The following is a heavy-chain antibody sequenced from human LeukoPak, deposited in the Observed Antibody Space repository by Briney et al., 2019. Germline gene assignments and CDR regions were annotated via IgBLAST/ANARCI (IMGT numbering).Heavy chain of an antibody. CDR3: AREYYDGSGSNWYFDL. Sequence: SQTLSLTCTVSGGSISSGDYYWSWIRQPPGKGLEWIGYIYYSGSTYYNPSLKSRVTISVDASKNQFSLKLSSVTAADTAVYYCAREYYDGSGSNWYFDLWGRGTLVTVSS. D-gene: IGHD3-22*01. CDR1: GGSISSGDYY. V-gene: IGHV4-30-4*08. CDR2: IYYSGST. J-gene: IGHJ2*01.